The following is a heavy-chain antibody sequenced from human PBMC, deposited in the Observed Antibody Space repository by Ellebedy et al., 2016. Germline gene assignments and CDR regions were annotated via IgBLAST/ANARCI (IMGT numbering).Heavy chain of an antibody. CDR3: ARGSVDTAMVNFDY. V-gene: IGHV1-2*02. Sequence: ASVKVSXXASGYTFTGYYMHWVRQAPGQGLEWMGWINPNSGGTNYAQKFQGRVTMTRDTSISTAYMELSRLRSDATAVYYCARGSVDTAMVNFDYWGQGTLVTVSS. CDR1: GYTFTGYY. CDR2: INPNSGGT. J-gene: IGHJ4*02. D-gene: IGHD5-18*01.